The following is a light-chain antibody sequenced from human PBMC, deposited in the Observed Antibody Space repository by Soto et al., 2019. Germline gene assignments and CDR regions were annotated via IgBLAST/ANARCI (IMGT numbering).Light chain of an antibody. CDR2: KAS. J-gene: IGKJ1*01. CDR1: QTISSW. Sequence: DSQMSQQPSNQSGAIAARITITCRASQTISSWLAWYQQKPGKAPKLLIYKASTLKSGVPSRFSGSGSGTQFTLTISSLQPDDFATYYCQHYNSYSEAFGQGTKVDIK. V-gene: IGKV1-5*03. CDR3: QHYNSYSEA.